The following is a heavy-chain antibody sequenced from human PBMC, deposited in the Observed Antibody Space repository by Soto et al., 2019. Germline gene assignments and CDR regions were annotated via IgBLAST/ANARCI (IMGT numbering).Heavy chain of an antibody. J-gene: IGHJ3*02. V-gene: IGHV3-15*07. CDR2: IKSKTDGGTT. CDR3: TTDQGAEMATIDAFDI. CDR1: GFTFSNAW. Sequence: EVQLVESGGGLVKPGGSLRLSCAASGFTFSNAWMNWVRQAPGKGLEWVGRIKSKTDGGTTDYAAPVKGRFTITKDDSKNTMYLQMNSMKTEDTAVDYCTTDQGAEMATIDAFDIWGQGTMVTVSS. D-gene: IGHD5-12*01.